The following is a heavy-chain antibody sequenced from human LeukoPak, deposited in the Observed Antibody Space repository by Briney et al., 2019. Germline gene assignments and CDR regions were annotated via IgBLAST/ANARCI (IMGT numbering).Heavy chain of an antibody. D-gene: IGHD2-2*01. J-gene: IGHJ4*02. CDR2: ISYDGSKK. CDR1: GFSLSSYA. CDR3: ARPMCSSTSCSPLDY. V-gene: IGHV3-30*04. Sequence: GGSLRLSCAASGFSLSSYAMHWVRQAPGKGLEWVAIISYDGSKKYYADSVKGRFTISRDNSKNTLYLQMNSLRAEDTAGYYCARPMCSSTSCSPLDYGGQGTLVTASS.